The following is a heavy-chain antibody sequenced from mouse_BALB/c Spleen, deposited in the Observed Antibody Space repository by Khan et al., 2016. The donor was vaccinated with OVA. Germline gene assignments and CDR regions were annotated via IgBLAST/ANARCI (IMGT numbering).Heavy chain of an antibody. J-gene: IGHJ2*01. Sequence: VQLQESGPGLVASSQSLSITCTVYGYSLTRYGVHWVRQPPGKGLEWLGLIWAGGSTNYNWARMSRLSISIDNSKSLVFLIMNSLQTDDTALYYCARSKYLARYWGQGTTLTVSS. CDR3: ARSKYLARY. CDR2: IWAGGST. CDR1: GYSLTRYG. V-gene: IGHV2-9*02. D-gene: IGHD3-3*01.